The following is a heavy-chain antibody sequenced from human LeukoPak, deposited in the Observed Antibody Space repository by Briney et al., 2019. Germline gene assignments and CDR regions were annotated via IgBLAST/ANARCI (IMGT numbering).Heavy chain of an antibody. J-gene: IGHJ4*02. CDR1: GLTVSSNY. Sequence: PGGSLRLSCAASGLTVSSNYMSWVRQAPGKGLDWVSVIYSGGNTYYADSVKGRFTISRDNAKNSLYLQMNSLRAEDTALYYCAKDIRSSGYSAFDYWGQGTLVTVSS. CDR3: AKDIRSSGYSAFDY. CDR2: IYSGGNT. D-gene: IGHD3-22*01. V-gene: IGHV3-53*05.